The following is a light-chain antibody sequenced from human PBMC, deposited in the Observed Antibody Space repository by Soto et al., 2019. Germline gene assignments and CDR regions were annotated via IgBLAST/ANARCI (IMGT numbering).Light chain of an antibody. Sequence: QSALTQPASVSGSPGQSITISCTGTSSDVGGYNYVSWYQHHPGKAPKLIIYEVSNRPSGVSNRFSGSKSGNTASLTISGLQAEDEADYYCNSYTSKSTGVFGTGTKLTAL. CDR1: SSDVGGYNY. V-gene: IGLV2-14*01. J-gene: IGLJ1*01. CDR3: NSYTSKSTGV. CDR2: EVS.